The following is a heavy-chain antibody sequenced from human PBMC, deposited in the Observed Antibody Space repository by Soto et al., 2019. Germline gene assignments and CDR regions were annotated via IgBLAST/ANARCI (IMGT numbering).Heavy chain of an antibody. CDR3: ARADYATGSYYPDY. CDR2: ISNSGRT. V-gene: IGHV4-31*03. CDR1: GGSVRRGNYY. Sequence: PSETLCLTCTVSGGSVRRGNYYWSWIRQFPGKGLEWIGYISNSGRTHYDPSLMSRITILVDTSKNQFFLELRSVTAADTALYYCARADYATGSYYPDYWGQGTLVTVSS. D-gene: IGHD3-10*01. J-gene: IGHJ4*02.